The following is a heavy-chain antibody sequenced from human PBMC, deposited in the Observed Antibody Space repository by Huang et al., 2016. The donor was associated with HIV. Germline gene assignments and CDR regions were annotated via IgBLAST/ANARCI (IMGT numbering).Heavy chain of an antibody. CDR2: ISIYNGHT. V-gene: IGHV1-18*01. CDR1: GYKFINYD. Sequence: QVHLVQSGGEVKKPGASVKVSCKASGYKFINYDITWVRQAPGQGLQWMGLISIYNGHTNYPQNLQGRVTVTTDRSTNTAYMELRNLRSDDTAVYYCARDFSSGWLDYWGQGTPVTVSS. J-gene: IGHJ4*02. D-gene: IGHD6-19*01. CDR3: ARDFSSGWLDY.